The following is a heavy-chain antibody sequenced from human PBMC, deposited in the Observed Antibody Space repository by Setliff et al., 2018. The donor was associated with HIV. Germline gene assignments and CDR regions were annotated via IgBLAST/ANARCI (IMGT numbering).Heavy chain of an antibody. CDR3: ARDFAGFDY. CDR1: GFTFSSFS. D-gene: IGHD3-10*01. Sequence: PGESLKISCAASGFTFSSFSMNWVRQAPGKGPEWVSSISSRSTYIYYADSVKGRFTISRDDARNSLHLQMNSLRAEDTAIYYCARDFAGFDYWGRGILVTVSS. J-gene: IGHJ4*02. CDR2: ISSRSTYI. V-gene: IGHV3-21*01.